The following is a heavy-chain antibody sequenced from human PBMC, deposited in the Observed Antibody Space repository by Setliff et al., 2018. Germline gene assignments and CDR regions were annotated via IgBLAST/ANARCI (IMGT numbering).Heavy chain of an antibody. D-gene: IGHD3-22*01. J-gene: IGHJ4*02. V-gene: IGHV1-18*01. CDR3: ARINFYVSSGYYYAPDF. Sequence: GASVKVSCKASGYSFSDSAANWVRQAPGQGLQWVGWISVYSGNAYYAQTLQDRVTMTTDTSATTAYMELKNLRSDDTAVYYCARINFYVSSGYYYAPDFWGQGTLVTVSS. CDR1: GYSFSDSA. CDR2: ISVYSGNA.